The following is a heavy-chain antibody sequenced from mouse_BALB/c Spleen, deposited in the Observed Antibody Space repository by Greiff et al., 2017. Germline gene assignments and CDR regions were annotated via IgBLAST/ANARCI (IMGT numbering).Heavy chain of an antibody. D-gene: IGHD4-1*01. CDR3: ARTVPGDY. V-gene: IGHV1-9*01. CDR1: GYTFSSYW. Sequence: VQLQQSGAELMKPGASVKISCKATGYTFSSYWIEWVKQRPGHGLEWIGEILPGSGSTNYNVKFKGKATFTADTSSNTAYMQLSSLTSEDSAVYYCARTVPGDYWGQGTTLTVSS. J-gene: IGHJ2*01. CDR2: ILPGSGST.